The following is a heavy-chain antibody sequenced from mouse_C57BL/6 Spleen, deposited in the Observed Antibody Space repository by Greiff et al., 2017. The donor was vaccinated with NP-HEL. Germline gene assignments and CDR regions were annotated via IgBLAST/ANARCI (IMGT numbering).Heavy chain of an antibody. V-gene: IGHV1-69*01. J-gene: IGHJ3*01. D-gene: IGHD2-4*01. CDR2: IDPSDSYT. Sequence: QVQLQQPGAELVMPGASVKLSCKASGYTFTSYWMHWVKQRPGQGLEWIGEIDPSDSYTNYNQKFKGKSTLTVDKSSSTAYMQLSSLTSEDSAVYYCARSYDYDGAWVAYWGQGTLVTVSA. CDR1: GYTFTSYW. CDR3: ARSYDYDGAWVAY.